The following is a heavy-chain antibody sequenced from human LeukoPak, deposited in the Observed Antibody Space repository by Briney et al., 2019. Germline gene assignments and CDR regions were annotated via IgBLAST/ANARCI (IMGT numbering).Heavy chain of an antibody. Sequence: SETLSLTCTISGGSISSYYWSWIRQHPGEGLEWIAYIHYSGSTYYNPSLKSRVTLSVDTSKNQLSLKLSSVTAADTAVYYCARFDSSGYWDDYWGQGTLVTVSS. J-gene: IGHJ4*02. CDR1: GGSISSYY. CDR3: ARFDSSGYWDDY. CDR2: IHYSGST. V-gene: IGHV4-59*06. D-gene: IGHD3-22*01.